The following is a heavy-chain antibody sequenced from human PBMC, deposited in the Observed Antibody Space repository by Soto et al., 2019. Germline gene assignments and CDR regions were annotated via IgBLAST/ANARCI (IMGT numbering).Heavy chain of an antibody. CDR3: ARDIAVAGHMVDY. V-gene: IGHV3-30-3*01. D-gene: IGHD6-19*01. CDR1: GFTFSSYA. J-gene: IGHJ4*02. Sequence: QVQLVESGGGVVQPGRSLRLSCAASGFTFSSYAMHWVRQAPGKGLEWVAVISYDGSNKYYADSVKGRFTISRDNSKNTLYLQINSLRAEDTAVYYCARDIAVAGHMVDYWGQGTLVTVSS. CDR2: ISYDGSNK.